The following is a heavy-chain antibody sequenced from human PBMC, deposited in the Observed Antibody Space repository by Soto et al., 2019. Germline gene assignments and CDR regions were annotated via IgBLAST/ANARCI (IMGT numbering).Heavy chain of an antibody. CDR3: ARVYDDFWSGYWSPQYYYYYGMDV. D-gene: IGHD3-3*01. Sequence: SVKVSCKASGGTFSSYAIRWVRQAPGQGLEWMGGIIPIFGTANYAQKFQGRVTITADESTSTAYMELSSLRSEDTAVYYCARVYDDFWSGYWSPQYYYYYGMDVWGQGTTVTVSS. CDR2: IIPIFGTA. J-gene: IGHJ6*02. CDR1: GGTFSSYA. V-gene: IGHV1-69*13.